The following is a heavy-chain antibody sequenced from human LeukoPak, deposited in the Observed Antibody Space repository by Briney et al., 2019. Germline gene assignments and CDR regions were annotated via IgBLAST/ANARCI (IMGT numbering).Heavy chain of an antibody. D-gene: IGHD3-9*01. V-gene: IGHV4-39*02. Sequence: SETLSLTCTVSGGSIGSSGYYWGWIRQPPGTGLEWVGSVYYTGSTFYNPSLKSRVTTSVDTSKNHFSLNLSSVTAADTAVYYCARTSLLRYFDWLYNWFDPWGQGTLVTVSS. CDR1: GGSIGSSGYY. CDR3: ARTSLLRYFDWLYNWFDP. J-gene: IGHJ5*02. CDR2: VYYTGST.